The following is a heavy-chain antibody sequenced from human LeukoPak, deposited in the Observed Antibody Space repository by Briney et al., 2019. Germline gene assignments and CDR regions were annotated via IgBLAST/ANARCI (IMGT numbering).Heavy chain of an antibody. CDR3: ARGGTYYYDSSGYCHFDY. V-gene: IGHV3-33*01. Sequence: GGSLRLSCAASGFTFSSYGMHWVRQAPGKGLEWVAVIWYDGSNKYYADSVKGRFTISRDNSKNTLYLQMNSLRAEDTAVYYCARGGTYYYDSSGYCHFDYWGQGTLVTVSS. CDR2: IWYDGSNK. D-gene: IGHD3-22*01. CDR1: GFTFSSYG. J-gene: IGHJ4*02.